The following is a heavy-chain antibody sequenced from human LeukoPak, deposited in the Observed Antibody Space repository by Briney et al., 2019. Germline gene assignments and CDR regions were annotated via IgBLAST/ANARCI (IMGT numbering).Heavy chain of an antibody. CDR2: ISYDGSNK. CDR3: ARDPNYDILTGYYADAFDI. Sequence: GGSLRLSCAASGFTLSSYAMSWVRQAPGKGLEWVAVISYDGSNKYYADSVKGRFTISRDNSKNTLYLQMNSLRAEDTAVYYCARDPNYDILTGYYADAFDIWGQGTMVTVSS. D-gene: IGHD3-9*01. V-gene: IGHV3-30*04. CDR1: GFTLSSYA. J-gene: IGHJ3*02.